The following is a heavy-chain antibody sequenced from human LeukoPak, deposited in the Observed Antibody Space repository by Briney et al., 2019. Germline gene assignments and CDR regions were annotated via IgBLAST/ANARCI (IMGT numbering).Heavy chain of an antibody. Sequence: GEPLKISCKGSGYSFTSYWIGWVHQMPGKGLEWMGIIYPGDSDTRYSPSFQGQVTISADKSISTAYLQWSSLKASDTAMYYCARPNCSGGSCYFQAFSYWGQGTLVTVSS. D-gene: IGHD2-15*01. CDR2: IYPGDSDT. CDR3: ARPNCSGGSCYFQAFSY. CDR1: GYSFTSYW. J-gene: IGHJ4*02. V-gene: IGHV5-51*07.